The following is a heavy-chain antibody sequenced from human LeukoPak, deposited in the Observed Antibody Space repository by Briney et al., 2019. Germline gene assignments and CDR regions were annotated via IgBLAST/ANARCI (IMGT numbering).Heavy chain of an antibody. J-gene: IGHJ5*02. CDR2: SGGGGTI. V-gene: IGHV3-48*04. CDR3: ASDRYCTNGVCYTGFDP. D-gene: IGHD2-8*01. CDR1: GFTFSSYP. Sequence: GGSLRLSCVGSGFTFSSYPMNWVRQAPGKGPEWVSVSGGGGTIYYADSVKGRFTISRDNAKNSLYLQMNSLRAEDTAVYYCASDRYCTNGVCYTGFDPWGQGTLVTVSS.